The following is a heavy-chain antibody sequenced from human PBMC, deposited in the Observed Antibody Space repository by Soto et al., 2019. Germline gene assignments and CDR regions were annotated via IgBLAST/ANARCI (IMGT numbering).Heavy chain of an antibody. CDR2: LYTDDRT. CDR3: VGEAPGD. V-gene: IGHV3-53*05. Sequence: PGGSLRLSCAASGFIVSNKHMGWVRQAPGKGLESVSILYTDDRTYYADSVKGRFTISRDNSKNTVSLQMNGLRDEDTAMYYCVGEAPGDWGQGTPVTVSS. J-gene: IGHJ4*02. CDR1: GFIVSNKH.